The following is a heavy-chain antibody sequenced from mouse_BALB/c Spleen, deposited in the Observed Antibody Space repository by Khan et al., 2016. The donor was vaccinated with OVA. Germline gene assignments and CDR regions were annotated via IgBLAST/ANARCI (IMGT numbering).Heavy chain of an antibody. D-gene: IGHD2-2*01. CDR3: ARRKKYGYDPSGFAY. CDR1: GYTFTSYW. J-gene: IGHJ3*01. Sequence: VQLQQSGAELVRPGASVKLSCKASGYTFTSYWMNWVKQRPGHGLEWIGRIDPSDSETHYNQIFKDKATLTVDTSSTTAYMQLSSLTSEDSAVYYCARRKKYGYDPSGFAYWGQGTLVTVSA. CDR2: IDPSDSET. V-gene: IGHV1-61*01.